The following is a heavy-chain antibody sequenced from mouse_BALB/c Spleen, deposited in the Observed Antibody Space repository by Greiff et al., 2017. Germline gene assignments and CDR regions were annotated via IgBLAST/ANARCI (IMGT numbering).Heavy chain of an antibody. CDR3: AREETGAWFAY. CDR1: GFSLTSYG. Sequence: VQLQESGPGLVQPSQSLSITCTVSGFSLTSYGVHWVRQSPGKGLEWLGVIWSGGSTDYNAAFISRLSISKDNSKSQVFFKMNSLQANDTAIYYCAREETGAWFAYWGQGTLVTVSA. D-gene: IGHD4-1*01. CDR2: IWSGGST. J-gene: IGHJ3*01. V-gene: IGHV2-2*02.